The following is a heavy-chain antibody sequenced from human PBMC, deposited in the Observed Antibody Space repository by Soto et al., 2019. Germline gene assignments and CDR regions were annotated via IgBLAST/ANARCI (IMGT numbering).Heavy chain of an antibody. J-gene: IGHJ4*02. CDR1: GFTFSSYA. CDR3: ARAYCGGDCYLDATDY. CDR2: ISYDGSNK. Sequence: QVQLVESGGGVVQPGRSLRLSCAASGFTFSSYAMHWVRQAPGKGLEWVAVISYDGSNKYYADSVKGRFTISRDNSKNTLYLQMNSLRAEDTAVYYCARAYCGGDCYLDATDYWGQGTLVTVSS. V-gene: IGHV3-30-3*01. D-gene: IGHD2-21*02.